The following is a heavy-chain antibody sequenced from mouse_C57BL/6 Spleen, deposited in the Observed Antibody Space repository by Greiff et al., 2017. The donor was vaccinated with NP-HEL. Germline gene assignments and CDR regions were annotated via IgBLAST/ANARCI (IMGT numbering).Heavy chain of an antibody. D-gene: IGHD1-1*01. CDR2: ISDGGSYT. Sequence: EVMLVESGGGLVKPGGSLKLSCAASGFTFSSYAMSWVRQTPEKRLEWVATISDGGSYTYYPDNVKGRFTISRDHAKNNLYLQMSHRKSEDTAMYYCAREVHYDGSSPYGYFDVGGTGTTVTVSS. CDR3: AREVHYDGSSPYGYFDV. J-gene: IGHJ1*03. CDR1: GFTFSSYA. V-gene: IGHV5-4*01.